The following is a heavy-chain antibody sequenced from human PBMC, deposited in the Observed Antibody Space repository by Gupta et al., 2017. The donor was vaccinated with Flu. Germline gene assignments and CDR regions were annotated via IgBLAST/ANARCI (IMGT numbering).Heavy chain of an antibody. Sequence: EVQLVESGGGLVQPGGSLRLSCAASGFTFSRYEMNWVRQAPGKGLEWFSYISSSGSTIYYADSVKGRFTISRDNAKNSLYLQMNSLRAEDTAVYYCARAPPSYYGDHYYFDYWGQGTLVTVSS. CDR1: GFTFSRYE. CDR3: ARAPPSYYGDHYYFDY. CDR2: ISSSGSTI. V-gene: IGHV3-48*03. D-gene: IGHD4-17*01. J-gene: IGHJ4*02.